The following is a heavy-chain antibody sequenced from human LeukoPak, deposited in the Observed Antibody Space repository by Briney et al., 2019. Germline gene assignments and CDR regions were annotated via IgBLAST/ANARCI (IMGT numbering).Heavy chain of an antibody. CDR1: GYTFTGYY. Sequence: ASVKVSCKASGYTFTGYYMHWVRQAPGQGLEWMGWINPNSGGTNYAQKFQGRVTMTRDTSISTAYMELSRLRSDDAAVYYCARGYYDILTGLSPFDPWGRGTLVTVSS. CDR3: ARGYYDILTGLSPFDP. D-gene: IGHD3-9*01. J-gene: IGHJ5*02. V-gene: IGHV1-2*02. CDR2: INPNSGGT.